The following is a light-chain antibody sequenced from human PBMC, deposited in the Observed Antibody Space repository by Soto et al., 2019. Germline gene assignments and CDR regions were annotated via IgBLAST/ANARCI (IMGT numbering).Light chain of an antibody. J-gene: IGKJ4*01. CDR2: GAS. V-gene: IGKV3-15*01. CDR1: QTVTSN. CDR3: QQYKNWPPLT. Sequence: EIVLTQSPGTLSSSPGERATLSCRASQTVTSNYLAWYQQKPGQAPSLLIYGASTRATDIPPRFSGSGSGTEFTLTITSLQSEDFAVYYCQQYKNWPPLTFGGGTKVEIK.